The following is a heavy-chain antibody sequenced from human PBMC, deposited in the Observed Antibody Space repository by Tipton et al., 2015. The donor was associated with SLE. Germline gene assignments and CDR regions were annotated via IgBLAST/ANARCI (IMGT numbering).Heavy chain of an antibody. V-gene: IGHV4-59*10. Sequence: TLSLTCNVYRDSISTFQWIWIRQPAGKGVEWIGHVQTSGTTNYHPSLKSRVSISVDTSKKHFSLKLNSVTAADTAVYYCATGWLAVDFWGQGTRVSVSS. D-gene: IGHD6-19*01. CDR3: ATGWLAVDF. CDR1: RDSISTFQ. CDR2: VQTSGTT. J-gene: IGHJ4*02.